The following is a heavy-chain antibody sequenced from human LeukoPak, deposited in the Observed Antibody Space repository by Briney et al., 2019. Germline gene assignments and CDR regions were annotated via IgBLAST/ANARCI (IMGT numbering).Heavy chain of an antibody. CDR1: GFTFSDYW. D-gene: IGHD3-22*01. CDR3: VRDRAYYSSAFDF. J-gene: IGHJ4*02. CDR2: INVDGSSI. V-gene: IGHV3-74*01. Sequence: GGSLRLSCEASGFTFSDYWMHWVRQAPGKGLVWVSRINVDGSSITYADSVKGRFTISRDNAKNTLYLQMNSLRAEGTAIFYCVRDRAYYSSAFDFWGQGTLVTVSS.